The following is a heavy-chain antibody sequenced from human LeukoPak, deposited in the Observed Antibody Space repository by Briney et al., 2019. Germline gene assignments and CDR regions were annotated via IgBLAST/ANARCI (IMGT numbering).Heavy chain of an antibody. CDR3: AADRPPITMVRGVIID. CDR2: IVVGSGNT. D-gene: IGHD3-10*01. CDR1: GFTFTSSA. J-gene: IGHJ4*02. V-gene: IGHV1-58*01. Sequence: EASVKVSCKASGFTFTSSAVQWVRQARGQRLEWIGWIVVGSGNTNYAQKFQERVTITRDMSTSTAYMELSSLRSEDTAVYYCAADRPPITMVRGVIIDWGQGTLVTVSP.